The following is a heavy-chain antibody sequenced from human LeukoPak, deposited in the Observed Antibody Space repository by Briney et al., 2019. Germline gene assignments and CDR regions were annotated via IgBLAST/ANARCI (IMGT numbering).Heavy chain of an antibody. Sequence: ASVKVSCKSPGDTFTPVVICTVGAAPGQGLEWMGWISAYNGKTDYAENLQGRVTMTTDTSTSPAYLELRSLRPHDTAVYYPRIAKHELWTASGVYMDVWGKGTTVTVSS. CDR1: GDTFTPVV. CDR2: ISAYNGKT. V-gene: IGHV1-18*01. CDR3: RIAKHELWTASGVYMDV. D-gene: IGHD3/OR15-3a*01. J-gene: IGHJ6*03.